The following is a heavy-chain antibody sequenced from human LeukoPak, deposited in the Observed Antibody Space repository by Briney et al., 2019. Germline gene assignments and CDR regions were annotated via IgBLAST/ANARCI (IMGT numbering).Heavy chain of an antibody. CDR1: GGSISSSSYY. D-gene: IGHD5-24*01. Sequence: SSETLSLTCTVSGGSISSSSYYWGWIRQPPGKGLEWIGSIYYSGSTYYNPSLKSRVTISVDTSKNQFSLKLSSVTAADTAVYYCARVIDGYNLLDAFDIWGQGTMVTVSS. CDR3: ARVIDGYNLLDAFDI. V-gene: IGHV4-39*07. J-gene: IGHJ3*02. CDR2: IYYSGST.